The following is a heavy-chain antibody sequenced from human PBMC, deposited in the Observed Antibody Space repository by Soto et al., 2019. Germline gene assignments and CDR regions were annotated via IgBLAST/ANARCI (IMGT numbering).Heavy chain of an antibody. CDR1: GYTFTSYD. CDR3: ARGSFRQVPAAMNWFDP. Sequence: QVQLVQSGAEVKKPGASVKVSCKASGYTFTSYDINWVRQATGQGLEWMGWMNPNSGNTGYAQKFQGRVTMTRNTSISTDYMELSRLRSEDTAMYYCARGSFRQVPAAMNWFDPWRQGTLVTVSS. J-gene: IGHJ5*02. V-gene: IGHV1-8*01. CDR2: MNPNSGNT. D-gene: IGHD2-2*01.